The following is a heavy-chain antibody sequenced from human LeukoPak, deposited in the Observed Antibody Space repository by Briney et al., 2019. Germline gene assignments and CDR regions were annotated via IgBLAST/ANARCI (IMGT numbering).Heavy chain of an antibody. D-gene: IGHD1-26*01. CDR3: ATVVGATNWFDP. Sequence: ASVKVSCKVSGYTLTELSMHWVRQAPGKGLEWMGGFDPEDGETIYAQKFQGRVTMTGDTSTDTAYMELSSLRSEDTAVYYCATVVGATNWFDPWGQGTLVTVSS. CDR1: GYTLTELS. J-gene: IGHJ5*02. CDR2: FDPEDGET. V-gene: IGHV1-24*01.